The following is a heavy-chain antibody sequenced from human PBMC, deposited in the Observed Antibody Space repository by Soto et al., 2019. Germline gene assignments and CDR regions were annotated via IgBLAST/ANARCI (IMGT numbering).Heavy chain of an antibody. J-gene: IGHJ5*02. CDR1: GGTFSSYA. CDR2: IIPIFGTA. V-gene: IGHV1-69*13. Sequence: SVKVSCKASGGTFSSYAISWVRQAPGQGLEWMGGIIPIFGTANYAQKFQGRVTITADESTSTAYMELSSLRSEDTAVYYCARHPERIAQIGWFDPWGQGTLVTVSS. CDR3: ARHPERIAQIGWFDP. D-gene: IGHD6-13*01.